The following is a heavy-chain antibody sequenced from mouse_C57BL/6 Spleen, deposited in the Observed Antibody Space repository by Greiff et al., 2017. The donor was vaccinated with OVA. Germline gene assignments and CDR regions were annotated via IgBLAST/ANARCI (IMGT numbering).Heavy chain of an antibody. Sequence: EVQVVESGGGLVQPGGSLKLSCAASGFTFSDYYMYWVRQTPEKRLEWVAYISNGGGSTYYPDTVKGRFTISRDNAKNTLYLQMSRLKSEDTAMYYCARHRDYGGNWYFDVWGTGTTVTVSS. CDR3: ARHRDYGGNWYFDV. J-gene: IGHJ1*03. CDR2: ISNGGGST. D-gene: IGHD2-4*01. CDR1: GFTFSDYY. V-gene: IGHV5-12*01.